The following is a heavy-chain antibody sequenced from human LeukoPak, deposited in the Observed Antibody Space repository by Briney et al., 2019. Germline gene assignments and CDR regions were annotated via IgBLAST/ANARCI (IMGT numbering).Heavy chain of an antibody. CDR1: GFSVSSNY. V-gene: IGHV3-66*01. CDR3: ARASRWLAFDD. J-gene: IGHJ4*02. D-gene: IGHD6-19*01. Sequence: GGSLRLSCAASGFSVSSNYMAWVRQAPGKGLECVLVIYNGGSTKYGDSVQHSFTISRDKSKNTLHLQMNSLRAEDTAFYYCARASRWLAFDDWGQGALVTVSA. CDR2: IYNGGST.